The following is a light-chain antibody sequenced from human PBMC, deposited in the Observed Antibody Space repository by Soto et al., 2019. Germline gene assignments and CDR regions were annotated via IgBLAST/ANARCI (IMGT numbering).Light chain of an antibody. J-gene: IGKJ2*01. CDR3: QQYNNWPPVT. Sequence: EIVMTQSPATLSVSPGERATLSCRASQSVSNNLAWYQQKPGQTPRLLIYGASTRATGIPVRFSGSGSGTEFTLTISSLQSEDFAVYYCQQYNNWPPVTFAQGTKLEIK. CDR1: QSVSNN. V-gene: IGKV3-15*01. CDR2: GAS.